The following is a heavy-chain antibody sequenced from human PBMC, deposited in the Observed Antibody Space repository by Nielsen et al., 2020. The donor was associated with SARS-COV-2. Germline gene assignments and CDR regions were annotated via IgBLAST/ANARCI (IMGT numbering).Heavy chain of an antibody. Sequence: GESLKISCAASGFTFSSYGMHWVRQAPGKGLEWVAVISYDGSNKYYADSVKGRFTISRDNPKNTLYLQMNSLRAEDTAVYYCAKDGIVGATLYYYMDVWGKGTTVTVSS. CDR2: ISYDGSNK. J-gene: IGHJ6*03. D-gene: IGHD1-26*01. CDR1: GFTFSSYG. CDR3: AKDGIVGATLYYYMDV. V-gene: IGHV3-30*18.